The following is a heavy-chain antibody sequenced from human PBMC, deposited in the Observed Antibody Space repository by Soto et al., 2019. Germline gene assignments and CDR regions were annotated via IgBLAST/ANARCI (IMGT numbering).Heavy chain of an antibody. V-gene: IGHV3-30*18. Sequence: QVQLVESGGGVVQPGRSLRLSCAASGFTLSSYGMHWVRQAPGKGLEWVAVISYDGSNKYYADSVKGRFTISRDNSKNPLYMQMNSLRAEDTAVYYCANIPYSWNAADAFDIWGQGTLVTVSS. CDR3: ANIPYSWNAADAFDI. CDR2: ISYDGSNK. D-gene: IGHD1-1*01. J-gene: IGHJ3*02. CDR1: GFTLSSYG.